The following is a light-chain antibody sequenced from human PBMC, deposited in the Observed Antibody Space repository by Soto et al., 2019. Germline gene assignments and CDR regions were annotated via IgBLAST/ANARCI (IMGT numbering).Light chain of an antibody. Sequence: EIVLTQSPATLSLSPGERATLSCRASQSVGRDLAWYQQKPGQSPRLLIYDASNRATGIPARFSGSGSGTDFTLTISSLEPDDFAVFYCQQRGDWPLTFGGGTKVEIK. J-gene: IGKJ4*01. CDR3: QQRGDWPLT. V-gene: IGKV3-11*01. CDR2: DAS. CDR1: QSVGRD.